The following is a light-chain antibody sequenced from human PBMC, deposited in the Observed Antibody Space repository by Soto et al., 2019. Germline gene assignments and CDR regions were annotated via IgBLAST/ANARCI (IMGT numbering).Light chain of an antibody. J-gene: IGKJ5*01. CDR3: QHCNNWPIT. CDR2: GAS. V-gene: IGKV3D-20*02. CDR1: QSVSNNY. Sequence: EIVLTQSPATLSLSPWERATLSCRASQSVSNNYLAWYQQTPGQAPRLLIYGASNRATGIPDRFSGSGSGTDFTLTISRLEPEDFAVYYCQHCNNWPITFGQGTRLEIK.